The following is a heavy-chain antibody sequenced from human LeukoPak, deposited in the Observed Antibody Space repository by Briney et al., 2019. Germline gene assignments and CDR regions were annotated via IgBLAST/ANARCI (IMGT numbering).Heavy chain of an antibody. CDR3: ATVMYYYDSSGYLEFDP. J-gene: IGHJ5*02. CDR1: GYTLTELS. Sequence: ASVKASCTVSGYTLTELSMHWVRQAPGKGLEWMGGFDPEDGETIYAQKFQGRVTMTEGTSTNTAYMELSSLRSEDTAVYYCATVMYYYDSSGYLEFDPWGQGTLVTVSS. V-gene: IGHV1-24*01. CDR2: FDPEDGET. D-gene: IGHD3-22*01.